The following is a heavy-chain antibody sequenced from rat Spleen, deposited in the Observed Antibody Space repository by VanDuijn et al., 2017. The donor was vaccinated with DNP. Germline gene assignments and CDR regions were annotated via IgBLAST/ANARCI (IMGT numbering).Heavy chain of an antibody. J-gene: IGHJ2*01. CDR2: ISTGGGNT. D-gene: IGHD1-2*01. CDR1: GFTFSHYY. Sequence: EVQLVESGGGLVQPGRSMKLSCAASGFTFSHYYMAWVRQAPTKGLEWVASISTGGGNTYYRDSVKGRFTISRDNAENTVYLQMNSLRSEDTATYFCASWSPIAPISTSNYWGQGVMVTVSS. CDR3: ASWSPIAPISTSNY. V-gene: IGHV5-25*01.